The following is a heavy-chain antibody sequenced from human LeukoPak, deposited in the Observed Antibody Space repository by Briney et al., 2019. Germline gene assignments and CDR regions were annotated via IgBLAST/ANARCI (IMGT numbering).Heavy chain of an antibody. CDR3: ARDPTPRDAFDI. CDR2: IYTSGST. V-gene: IGHV4-61*02. Sequence: PSETLSLTCTVSGGSISSGSYYWSWIRQPAGKGLEWIGRIYTSGSTNYNPSLKSRVTISVDTSKNQFSLKLSSVTAADTAVYYCARDPTPRDAFDIWGQGTMVTVSS. CDR1: GGSISSGSYY. J-gene: IGHJ3*02.